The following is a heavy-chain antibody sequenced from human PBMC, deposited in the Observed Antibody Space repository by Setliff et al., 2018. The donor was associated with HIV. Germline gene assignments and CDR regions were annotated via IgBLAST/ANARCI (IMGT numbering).Heavy chain of an antibody. CDR2: LYYTGTT. J-gene: IGHJ5*02. D-gene: IGHD6-13*01. CDR1: GGSISTYY. Sequence: PSETLSLTCTVSGGSISTYYWSWIRQPPGKGLELIGYLYYTGTTNYNPSLKSRVTISLDTSQNHFALKLTSVTAADTAVYYCARHITGGLAAPVWFDPWGQGTLVTVSS. CDR3: ARHITGGLAAPVWFDP. V-gene: IGHV4-59*08.